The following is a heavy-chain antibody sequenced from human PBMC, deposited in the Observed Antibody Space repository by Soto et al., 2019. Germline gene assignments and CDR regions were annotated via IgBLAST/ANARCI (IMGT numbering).Heavy chain of an antibody. CDR2: ISGSGSTT. D-gene: IGHD6-19*01. CDR1: AFTFSSYA. J-gene: IGHJ4*02. CDR3: AKVRSSGWWYFDY. V-gene: IGHV3-23*01. Sequence: EVQLLESGGGLVQPGGSQRLSCAASAFTFSSYAMGWVRQAPGKGLEWVSAISGSGSTTYYADSVKGRFTISRDSSKNTLYLQMNSLRAEDTAVYYCAKVRSSGWWYFDYWGQGTLVTVSS.